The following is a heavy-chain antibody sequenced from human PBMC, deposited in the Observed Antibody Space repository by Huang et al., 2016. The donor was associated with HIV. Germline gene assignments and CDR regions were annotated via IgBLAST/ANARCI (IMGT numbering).Heavy chain of an antibody. Sequence: RPTPEQGVEWMGWISGETLTTRYAQKCQDSLPITTDFSTSTAYLELRSLRLDDTAVYYCARTKGEFDFWGQGALVTVSS. CDR2: ISGETLTT. D-gene: IGHD3-16*01. J-gene: IGHJ4*02. CDR3: ARTKGEFDF. V-gene: IGHV1-18*01.